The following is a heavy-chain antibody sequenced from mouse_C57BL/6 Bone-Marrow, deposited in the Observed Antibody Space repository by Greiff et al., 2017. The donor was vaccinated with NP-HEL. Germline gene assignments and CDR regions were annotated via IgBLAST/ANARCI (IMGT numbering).Heavy chain of an antibody. D-gene: IGHD3-2*02. CDR1: GYSFTSYY. Sequence: QVQLKQSGPELVKPGASVKISCKASGYSFTSYYIHWVKQRPGQGLEWIGWIYPGSGNTKYNEKFKGKATLTADTSSSTAYMQLSSLTSEDSAVYYCARQLRLPAWFAYWGQGTLVTVSA. CDR3: ARQLRLPAWFAY. V-gene: IGHV1-66*01. CDR2: IYPGSGNT. J-gene: IGHJ3*01.